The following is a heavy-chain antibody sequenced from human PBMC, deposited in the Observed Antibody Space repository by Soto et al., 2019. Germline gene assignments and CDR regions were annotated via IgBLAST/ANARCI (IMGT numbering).Heavy chain of an antibody. CDR1: GGTFSSYA. Sequence: QVQLVQSGAEVKKPGSSVKVSCKASGGTFSSYAISWVRQAPGQGLEWMGGIIPIFGTANYAQKFQGRVTITADESTSTAYMELSSRRSEDTAVYYCASLGYSGYDGRGDYYYYGMDVWGQGTTVTVSS. CDR2: IIPIFGTA. D-gene: IGHD5-12*01. CDR3: ASLGYSGYDGRGDYYYYGMDV. J-gene: IGHJ6*02. V-gene: IGHV1-69*01.